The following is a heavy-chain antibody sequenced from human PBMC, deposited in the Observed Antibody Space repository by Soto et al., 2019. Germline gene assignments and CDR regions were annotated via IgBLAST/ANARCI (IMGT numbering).Heavy chain of an antibody. Sequence: QVQLVQSGAEVKKPGSSVKVSCKASGGTFSSYAISWVRQARGQGLEWMGGIIPLFGTANYAQKFQGRVTITADESTSTAYMELSSLRSEDTAVYYCARAPFFDGRFVYFDYWAQGTLVTVSS. CDR2: IIPLFGTA. D-gene: IGHD3-3*01. CDR1: GGTFSSYA. V-gene: IGHV1-69*12. CDR3: ARAPFFDGRFVYFDY. J-gene: IGHJ4*02.